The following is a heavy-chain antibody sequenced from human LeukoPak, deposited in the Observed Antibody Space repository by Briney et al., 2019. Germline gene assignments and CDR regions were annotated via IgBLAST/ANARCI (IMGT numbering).Heavy chain of an antibody. CDR2: INHSGST. D-gene: IGHD3-9*01. V-gene: IGHV4-34*01. Sequence: PSETLSLTCAVYGGSCSGYYWSWIRQPPGKGLEWIGEINHSGSTNYNPSLKSRVTISVDTSKNQFSLKLSSVTAADTAVYYCARRVILTGYYRYWGQGTLVTVSS. CDR1: GGSCSGYY. J-gene: IGHJ4*02. CDR3: ARRVILTGYYRY.